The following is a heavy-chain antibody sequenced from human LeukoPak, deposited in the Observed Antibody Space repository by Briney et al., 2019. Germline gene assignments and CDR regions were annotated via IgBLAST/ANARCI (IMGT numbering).Heavy chain of an antibody. J-gene: IGHJ4*02. V-gene: IGHV1-69*05. CDR2: IIPIFGTA. CDR3: ARAYYYDSSGYPSTLWY. Sequence: SVKVSCKASGGTFSSYAISWVRQAPGQGLEWMGGIIPIFGTANYAQKLQGRVTMTTDTSTSTAYMELRSLRSDDTAVYYCARAYYYDSSGYPSTLWYWGQGTLVTVSS. CDR1: GGTFSSYA. D-gene: IGHD3-22*01.